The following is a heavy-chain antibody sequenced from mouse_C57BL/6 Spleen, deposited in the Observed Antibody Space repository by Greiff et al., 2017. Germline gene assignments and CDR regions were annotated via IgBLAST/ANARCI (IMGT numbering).Heavy chain of an antibody. J-gene: IGHJ2*01. D-gene: IGHD1-1*01. CDR2: IRLKSDNYAT. CDR3: TGGYYGSSYGFDY. Sequence: EVKVEESGGGLVQPGGSMKLSCVASGFTFSNYWMNWVRQSPEKGLEWVAQIRLKSDNYATHYAESVKGRFTISRDDSKSSVYLQMNNLRAEDTGIYYCTGGYYGSSYGFDYWGQGTTLTVSS. CDR1: GFTFSNYW. V-gene: IGHV6-3*01.